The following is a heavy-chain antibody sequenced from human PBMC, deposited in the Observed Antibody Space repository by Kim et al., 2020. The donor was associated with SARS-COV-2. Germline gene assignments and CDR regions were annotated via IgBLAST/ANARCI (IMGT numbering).Heavy chain of an antibody. CDR2: IDPSDSYT. CDR3: ARGLPYYGSGSYYTFDY. J-gene: IGHJ4*02. Sequence: GESLKISCKGSGYSFTSYWISWVRQMPGKGLEWMGRIDPSDSYTNYSPSFQGHVTISADKSISTAYLQWSSLKASDTAMYYCARGLPYYGSGSYYTFDYWGQGTLVTVSS. V-gene: IGHV5-10-1*01. D-gene: IGHD3-10*01. CDR1: GYSFTSYW.